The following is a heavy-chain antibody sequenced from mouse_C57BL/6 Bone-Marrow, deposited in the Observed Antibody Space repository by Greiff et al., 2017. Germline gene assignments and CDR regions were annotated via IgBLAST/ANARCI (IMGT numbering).Heavy chain of an antibody. CDR1: GFTFTTYP. Sequence: VKLMESGAELVKPGASVKMSCTASGFTFTTYPMAWMKQNHGKRLEWIGNFRPYNDDIKYNETLKGKVTLTVENSCSTVYLELSRMTSDDSAVYYCARGGSDGGYYFAYWGQGTMLTVSS. CDR3: ARGGSDGGYYFAY. CDR2: FRPYNDDI. V-gene: IGHV1-47*01. J-gene: IGHJ2*01. D-gene: IGHD1-1*02.